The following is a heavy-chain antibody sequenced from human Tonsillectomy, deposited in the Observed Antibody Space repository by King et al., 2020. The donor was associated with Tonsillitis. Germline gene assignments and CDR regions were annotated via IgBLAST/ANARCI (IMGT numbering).Heavy chain of an antibody. J-gene: IGHJ5*02. V-gene: IGHV3-30*18. Sequence: QLVESGGGVVQPGKSLRLSCAASGFTFRSYGMHWVRQAPGKGLEWVALISYDKSNKFYAESVKGRFTISRDNSKNTLYLQMNGLRAEDSAVYYCAKELYSGYDAADNWFDPWGQGTLVTVSS. CDR2: ISYDKSNK. CDR3: AKELYSGYDAADNWFDP. CDR1: GFTFRSYG. D-gene: IGHD5-12*01.